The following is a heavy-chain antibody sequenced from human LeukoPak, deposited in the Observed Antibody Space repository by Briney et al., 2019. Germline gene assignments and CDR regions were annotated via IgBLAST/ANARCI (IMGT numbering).Heavy chain of an antibody. D-gene: IGHD3-10*01. CDR3: ASFPQLMDV. CDR1: GFTFSSYN. CDR2: ISSTSTYI. Sequence: PGGSLRLSCVASGFTFSSYNMNWVRQAPGKGLEWVSSISSTSTYISYADSVKGRFTISRDNAKNSLYLQMNSLRAEDTAVYYCASFPQLMDVWGKGTTVTVSS. J-gene: IGHJ6*04. V-gene: IGHV3-21*01.